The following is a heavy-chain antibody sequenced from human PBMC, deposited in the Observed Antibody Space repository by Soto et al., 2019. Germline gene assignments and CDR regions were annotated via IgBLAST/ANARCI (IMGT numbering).Heavy chain of an antibody. D-gene: IGHD2-21*01. Sequence: EVQLVESGGDLVQPGGSLSLSCAASGFTVSRSYMSWVRQAPGKGVEWVSTVYSDDSTYYADSVKGRFSISRESSKNTLYLQMNSLRAEDTAVYYCAINSGRDWAEYFQHWGQGTLVTVSS. CDR2: VYSDDST. J-gene: IGHJ1*01. CDR3: AINSGRDWAEYFQH. V-gene: IGHV3-66*01. CDR1: GFTVSRSY.